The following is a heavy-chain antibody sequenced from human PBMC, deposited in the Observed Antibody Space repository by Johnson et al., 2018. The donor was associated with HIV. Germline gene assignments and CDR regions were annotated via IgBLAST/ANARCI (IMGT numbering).Heavy chain of an antibody. CDR3: GGGTGCGGDGYSRAFDI. V-gene: IGHV3-30*02. CDR2: IRYDGSNK. D-gene: IGHD2-21*02. J-gene: IGHJ3*02. CDR1: GFTFSSYG. Sequence: QVQLVESGGGVVQPGGSLRLSCAASGFTFSSYGMHWVRQAPGKGLEWVAFIRYDGSNKYYADSVKGRFTISRDNSKNTLYLQMNSLSAEDTAVFYCGGGTGCGGDGYSRAFDICGQGTMVTVSS.